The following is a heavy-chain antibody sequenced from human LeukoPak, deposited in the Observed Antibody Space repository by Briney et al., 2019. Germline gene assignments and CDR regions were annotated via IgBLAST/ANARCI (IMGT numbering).Heavy chain of an antibody. Sequence: GEYLKISCKGSGYSFTSYWIRCVRQMTGKGLQRMGRIDPRDSYSNFQPAFQSHGTIFADKSISTAYLQWSSLKASDIVFYKQKTAYEILTGYVLWGQGTLVTVSS. V-gene: IGHV5-10-1*01. D-gene: IGHD3-9*01. CDR2: IDPRDSYS. J-gene: IGHJ4*02. CDR3: KTAYEILTGYVL. CDR1: GYSFTSYW.